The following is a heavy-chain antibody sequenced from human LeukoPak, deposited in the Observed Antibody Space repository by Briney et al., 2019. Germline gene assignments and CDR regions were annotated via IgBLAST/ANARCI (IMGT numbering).Heavy chain of an antibody. CDR3: ARERVAATPIDY. CDR1: GFTFSIYG. CDR2: IWYNVSNK. Sequence: HPGRSLRLSCAAAGFTFSIYGMHWVRQAPGKWLEWVAVIWYNVSNKYYADSVKGRFTISRDNSKNTLYLPTNSLRAEDTAVYYCARERVAATPIDYWGQGTLVTVSS. D-gene: IGHD2-15*01. V-gene: IGHV3-33*01. J-gene: IGHJ4*02.